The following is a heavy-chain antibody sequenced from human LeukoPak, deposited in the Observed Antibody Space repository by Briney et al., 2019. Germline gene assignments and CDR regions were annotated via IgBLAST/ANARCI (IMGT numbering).Heavy chain of an antibody. CDR2: ITWNAART. V-gene: IGHV3-20*04. CDR3: ARDDYYDSSGRHGVDY. Sequence: TGGSLRLSCATSGFKFDNHGMSWVRQTPGKGPEWICSITWNAARTDYADSVQGRFTISRDSAKNSLYLQMNSLRAEDTAVYYCARDDYYDSSGRHGVDYWGQGTLVTVSS. D-gene: IGHD3-22*01. J-gene: IGHJ4*02. CDR1: GFKFDNHG.